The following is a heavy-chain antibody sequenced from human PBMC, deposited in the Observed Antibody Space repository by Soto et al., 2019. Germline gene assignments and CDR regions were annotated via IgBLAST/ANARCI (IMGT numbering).Heavy chain of an antibody. D-gene: IGHD2-15*01. CDR1: GFSLSTSGVG. V-gene: IGHV2-5*01. Sequence: QITLKESGPTLVKPTQTLTLTCSLSGFSLSTSGVGVGWIRQPPGKAPEWLALIYWHDDKRYSPSLKSRLTITEITRKIXVVLTMTNMDLVDTATYYCAHRRCSGGSCYQTFDYWGQGTLVTVSS. CDR2: IYWHDDK. CDR3: AHRRCSGGSCYQTFDY. J-gene: IGHJ4*02.